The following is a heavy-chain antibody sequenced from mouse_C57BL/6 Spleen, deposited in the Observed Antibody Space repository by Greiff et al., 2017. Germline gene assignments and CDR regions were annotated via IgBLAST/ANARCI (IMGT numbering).Heavy chain of an antibody. D-gene: IGHD1-1*01. J-gene: IGHJ2*01. CDR1: GYAFSSSW. V-gene: IGHV1-82*01. CDR2: IYPGDGDT. Sequence: VQLQQSGPELVKPGASVKISCKASGYAFSSSWMNWVKQRPGKGLEWIGRIYPGDGDTNYNGKFKGKATLTADKSSSTAYMQLSSLTSEDSAVYFCAIPLRFDYWGQGTTLTVSS. CDR3: AIPLRFDY.